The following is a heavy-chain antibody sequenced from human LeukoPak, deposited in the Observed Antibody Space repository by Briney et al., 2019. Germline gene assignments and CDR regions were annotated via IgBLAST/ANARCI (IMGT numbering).Heavy chain of an antibody. CDR3: ARDVDTAMVNNWFDP. Sequence: SVKVSCKASGGTFSSYAISWVRQAPGQGLEGMGRIIPILGIANYAQKFQGRVTITADKSTSTAYMELSSLRSEDTAVYYCARDVDTAMVNNWFDPWGQGTLVTVSS. CDR1: GGTFSSYA. D-gene: IGHD5-18*01. J-gene: IGHJ5*02. CDR2: IIPILGIA. V-gene: IGHV1-69*04.